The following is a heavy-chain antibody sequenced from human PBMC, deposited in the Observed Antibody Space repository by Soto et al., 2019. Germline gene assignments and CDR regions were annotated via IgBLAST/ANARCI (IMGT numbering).Heavy chain of an antibody. CDR1: GFTFSSYA. Sequence: GGSLRLSCAASGFTFSSYAMHWVRQAPGKGLEWVAVISYDGSNKYYADSVKGRFTISRDNSKNTLYLQMNSLRAEDTAVYYCARDLRYCSGGSCYPTNWFDPWGQGTLVTVSS. D-gene: IGHD2-15*01. V-gene: IGHV3-30-3*01. CDR3: ARDLRYCSGGSCYPTNWFDP. J-gene: IGHJ5*02. CDR2: ISYDGSNK.